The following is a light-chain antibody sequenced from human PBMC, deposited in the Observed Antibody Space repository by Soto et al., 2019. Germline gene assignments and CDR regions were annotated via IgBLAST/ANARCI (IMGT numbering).Light chain of an antibody. J-gene: IGKJ5*01. CDR2: DAS. CDR3: HQYDNGLIT. Sequence: DIQMTQSPSSLSASVGDRVTITCQASQDIINYLNWYQQKPGKAPKLLIYDASHLETGVPSRFSGSGSGTDFTFTISSLQPEDIATYYCHQYDNGLITFGRGTRLEIK. CDR1: QDIINY. V-gene: IGKV1-33*01.